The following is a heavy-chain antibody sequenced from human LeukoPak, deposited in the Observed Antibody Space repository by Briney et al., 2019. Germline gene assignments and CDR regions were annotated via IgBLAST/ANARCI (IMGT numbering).Heavy chain of an antibody. Sequence: SGGSLRLSCAASGFTFTSFAMSWVRQAPGKGLEWVAAISGGGGTTYYADSVKGRFTISRDNSKSTLYLQMNSLRADDTAVYYCAKVRWYYGSGGQGHWGQGTLATVSS. D-gene: IGHD3-10*01. CDR2: ISGGGGTT. V-gene: IGHV3-23*01. J-gene: IGHJ4*02. CDR3: AKVRWYYGSGGQGH. CDR1: GFTFTSFA.